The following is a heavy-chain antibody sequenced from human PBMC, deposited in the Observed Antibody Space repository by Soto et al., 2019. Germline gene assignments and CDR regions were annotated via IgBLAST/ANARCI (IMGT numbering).Heavy chain of an antibody. CDR3: ARDHLGGVADYYYGMDV. V-gene: IGHV3-7*01. D-gene: IGHD3-3*01. J-gene: IGHJ6*02. Sequence: EVQLVESGGGLVQPGGSLRLSCAASGFTFSSYWMSWVRQAPGKGLERVANIKQDGSEKYYVDSVKGRFTISRDNAKNSLYLQMNSLRAEDTAVYYCARDHLGGVADYYYGMDVWGQGTTVTVSS. CDR2: IKQDGSEK. CDR1: GFTFSSYW.